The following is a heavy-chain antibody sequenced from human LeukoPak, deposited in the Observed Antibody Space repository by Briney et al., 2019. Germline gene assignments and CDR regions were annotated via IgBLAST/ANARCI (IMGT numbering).Heavy chain of an antibody. CDR3: ARDSDTAAAQGIDP. V-gene: IGHV4-39*07. D-gene: IGHD6-13*01. J-gene: IGHJ5*02. CDR1: GVSISSSGSY. CDR2: ISYAGSP. Sequence: SETLSLTCTVSGVSISSSGSYWAWIRQPPGKGLDWIGTISYAGSPNYNPSLNSRVTISVDRSKNQFSLKLSSVTAADTAVYYCARDSDTAAAQGIDPWGQGTLVTVSS.